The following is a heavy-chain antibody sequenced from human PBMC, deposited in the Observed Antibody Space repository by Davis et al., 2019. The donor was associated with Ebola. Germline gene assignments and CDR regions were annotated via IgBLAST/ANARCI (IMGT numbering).Heavy chain of an antibody. Sequence: ASVKVSCKASGYTFTGYYMHWVRQAPGQGLEWMGRINPNSGGTNYAQKFQGRVTMTRDTSISTAYMELSSLRSEDTAVYYCAREGSWFDWHYFDYWGQGTLVTVSS. CDR1: GYTFTGYY. CDR2: INPNSGGT. V-gene: IGHV1-2*06. CDR3: AREGSWFDWHYFDY. D-gene: IGHD3-9*01. J-gene: IGHJ4*02.